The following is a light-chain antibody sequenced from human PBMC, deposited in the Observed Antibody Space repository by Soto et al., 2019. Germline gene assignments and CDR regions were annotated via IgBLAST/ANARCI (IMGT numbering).Light chain of an antibody. CDR2: AAS. CDR1: QGISTY. V-gene: IGKV1-9*01. CDR3: QQLNSYPPVT. Sequence: DIQLTQSPSFLSASVGDRVTITCRASQGISTYLAWYQQKPGKAPKLLMYAASTLQSGVPSRFNGSGSGTEFTLTISSLQPEDFATYYCQQLNSYPPVTFGPGTKVDIK. J-gene: IGKJ3*01.